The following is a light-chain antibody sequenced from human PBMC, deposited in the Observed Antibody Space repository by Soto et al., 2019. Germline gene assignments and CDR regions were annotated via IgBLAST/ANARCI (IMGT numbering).Light chain of an antibody. CDR3: QQRSNWPPGLT. CDR2: AAS. Sequence: EIVLTQSPGTLSLSPGERATLSCRASQSVSSSYLVWHQQKPGQAPRLLIYAASRRATGIPDRFSGSGSGTDFTLTISRLEPEDFAVYYCQQRSNWPPGLTFGGGTKVDIK. V-gene: IGKV3D-20*02. CDR1: QSVSSSY. J-gene: IGKJ4*01.